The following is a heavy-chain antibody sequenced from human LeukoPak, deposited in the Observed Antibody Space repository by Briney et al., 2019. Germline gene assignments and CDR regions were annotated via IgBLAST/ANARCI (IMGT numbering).Heavy chain of an antibody. CDR2: INSGSNSI. CDR1: GFNFNDYE. J-gene: IGHJ4*02. D-gene: IGHD4-23*01. CDR3: AKDLGGNGF. Sequence: QSGGSLRLSCAASGFNFNDYEMNWVRQAPGKGLEWIAYINSGSNSIYYADSVRGRVTISRHNARNSLYLQMNSLRAEDTAAYYCAKDLGGNGFWGQGTLVTVSS. V-gene: IGHV3-48*03.